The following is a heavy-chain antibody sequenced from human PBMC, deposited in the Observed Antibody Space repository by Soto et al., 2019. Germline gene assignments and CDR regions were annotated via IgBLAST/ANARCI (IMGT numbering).Heavy chain of an antibody. CDR2: IYHSGTT. CDR1: GASISDRNW. J-gene: IGHJ4*02. D-gene: IGHD6-19*01. Sequence: QVQLQESGPGLVKPSGTLSLTCAVSGASISDRNWWSWIRQPPGKGLEWMGEIYHSGTTNYNPSLESRVTISMDRPMNQISLPLSSVTAADSAVYYCARHIGVTGTRGFDYWGQGTLVTVSS. V-gene: IGHV4-4*02. CDR3: ARHIGVTGTRGFDY.